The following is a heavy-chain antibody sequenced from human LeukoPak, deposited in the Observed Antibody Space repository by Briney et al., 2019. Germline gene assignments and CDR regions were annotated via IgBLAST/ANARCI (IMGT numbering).Heavy chain of an antibody. CDR2: ISYDGSNK. CDR1: GFTFSSYA. CDR3: ARDREAVYLFDY. J-gene: IGHJ4*02. V-gene: IGHV3-30-3*01. Sequence: PGRSLRLSCAASGFTFSSYAMHWVRQAPGKGLEWVAVISYDGSNKYYADSVKGRFTISRDNSKNTLYLQMNSLRAEDTAVYYCARDREAVYLFDYWGQGTLVTVSS. D-gene: IGHD2/OR15-2a*01.